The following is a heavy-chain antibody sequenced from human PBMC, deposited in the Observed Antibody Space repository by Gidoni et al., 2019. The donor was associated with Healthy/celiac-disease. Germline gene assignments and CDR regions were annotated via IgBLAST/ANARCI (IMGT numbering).Heavy chain of an antibody. D-gene: IGHD5-18*01. CDR1: GFTFSRYD. CDR3: ARMDTATYYFDY. J-gene: IGHJ4*02. CDR2: IGTAGDT. Sequence: EVQLVESGGGLVQPGGSLRLSCAASGFTFSRYDMHWVRQATGKGLDWVSAIGTAGDTYYPGSVKGRFTISRENAKNSLYLQMNSLRAGDTAVYYCARMDTATYYFDYWGQGTLVTVSS. V-gene: IGHV3-13*01.